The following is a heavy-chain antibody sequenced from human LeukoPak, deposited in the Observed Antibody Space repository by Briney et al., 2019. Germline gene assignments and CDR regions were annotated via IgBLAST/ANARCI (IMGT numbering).Heavy chain of an antibody. CDR1: GGSISSYY. Sequence: PSETLSLTCTVSGGSISSYYWSWIRQPAGKGLEWIGRIYTSGSTNYNPSLKSRVTMSVDTSKNQFSLELSSVTAADTAVYYCARGLAAGNSYYFDYWGQGTLVTVSS. CDR2: IYTSGST. V-gene: IGHV4-4*07. J-gene: IGHJ4*02. CDR3: ARGLAAGNSYYFDY. D-gene: IGHD6-13*01.